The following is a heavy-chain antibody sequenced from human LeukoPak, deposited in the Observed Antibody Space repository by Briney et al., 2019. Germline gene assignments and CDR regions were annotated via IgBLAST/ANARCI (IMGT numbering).Heavy chain of an antibody. CDR1: GFTFRTYA. CDR3: ASPTSSPRYRFGTGDVDH. D-gene: IGHD3-10*01. CDR2: IGPSGRST. Sequence: PGGSLRLSCAASGFTFRTYAMTWVRQAPGKGLEWVSAIGPSGRSTYYADSVKGRFTISRDNSKNTLYLQMNSLRTEDTAVYYCASPTSSPRYRFGTGDVDHWGQGTLVTVSS. J-gene: IGHJ4*02. V-gene: IGHV3-23*01.